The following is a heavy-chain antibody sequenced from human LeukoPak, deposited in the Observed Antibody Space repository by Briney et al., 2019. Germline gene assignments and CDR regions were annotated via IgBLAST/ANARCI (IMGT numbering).Heavy chain of an antibody. J-gene: IGHJ4*02. CDR1: GFTFSRDW. CDR3: ASSVAVAGPFDY. Sequence: GGSLRLSCGASGFTFSRDWMSWVRQAPGKGLEWVANIKQDGSEKNYVDSVKGRFTISRDNAKNSLYLQMNSLRAEDTAVYYCASSVAVAGPFDYWGQGTLVTVSS. D-gene: IGHD6-19*01. CDR2: IKQDGSEK. V-gene: IGHV3-7*01.